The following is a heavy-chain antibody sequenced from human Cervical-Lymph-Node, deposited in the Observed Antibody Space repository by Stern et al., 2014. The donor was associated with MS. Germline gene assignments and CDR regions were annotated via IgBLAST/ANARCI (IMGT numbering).Heavy chain of an antibody. CDR1: GYTFASYW. Sequence: VQLVQSGAEVKKPGESLKISCKGSGYTFASYWIGWVRQVPGKGLEWMGIIYPDDSDARYTPAFQGQVTMSADKSIGTAYLQWXXXXASDTAFYFCARKGTYGLDYWGQGALVTV. D-gene: IGHD3-10*01. J-gene: IGHJ4*02. V-gene: IGHV5-51*01. CDR3: ARKGTYGLDY. CDR2: IYPDDSDA.